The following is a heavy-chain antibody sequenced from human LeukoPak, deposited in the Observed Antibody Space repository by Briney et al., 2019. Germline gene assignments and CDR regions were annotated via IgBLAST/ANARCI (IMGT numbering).Heavy chain of an antibody. D-gene: IGHD4-23*01. CDR1: GYSFTSYW. CDR3: ARFNYGGAYAAGSAFDI. J-gene: IGHJ3*02. CDR2: IYPADSDT. Sequence: GESLKISCKGSGYSFTSYWIGWVRQMPGKGLEWMGIIYPADSDTRYSPSFEGQVTIAADKSISTAYLQWSSLKASDTAMYYCARFNYGGAYAAGSAFDIWGQGTMVTVSS. V-gene: IGHV5-51*01.